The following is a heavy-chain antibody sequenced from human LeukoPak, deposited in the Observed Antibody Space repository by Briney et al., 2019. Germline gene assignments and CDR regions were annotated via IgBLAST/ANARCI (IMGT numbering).Heavy chain of an antibody. CDR2: IKQDESEK. J-gene: IGHJ5*02. V-gene: IGHV3-7*01. Sequence: GGSLRLSCAASGFSFSNYWRTGVRQAPGKGLELVANIKQDESEKYYVDAVKGRFTISRDNAKNSLYLQMNNLRAEDTAVYFCARCWPRGWFAPWGRGTLVTVSS. CDR1: GFSFSNYW. CDR3: ARCWPRGWFAP.